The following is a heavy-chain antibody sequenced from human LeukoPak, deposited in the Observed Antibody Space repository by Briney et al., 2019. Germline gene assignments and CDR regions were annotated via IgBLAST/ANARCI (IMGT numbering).Heavy chain of an antibody. CDR2: IYYSGST. D-gene: IGHD2-15*01. Sequence: SETLSLTCTVSGGSISSGGYYWSWIRQHPGKGLEWIGYIYYSGSTYYNPSLKSRVTISVDTSKNQFSLELSSVTAADTAVYYCAREMVGLPMDVWGQGTTVTVSS. CDR1: GGSISSGGYY. CDR3: AREMVGLPMDV. V-gene: IGHV4-31*03. J-gene: IGHJ6*02.